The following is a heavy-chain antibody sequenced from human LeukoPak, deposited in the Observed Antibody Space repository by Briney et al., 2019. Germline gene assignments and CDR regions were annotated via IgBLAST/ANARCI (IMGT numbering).Heavy chain of an antibody. J-gene: IGHJ4*02. Sequence: SVKVSCTASGGTFSSYAISWVRQAPGQGLEWMGGIIPIFGTANYAQKFQGRVTITADESTSTAYMELSSLRSEDTAVYYCKVVPAAKRLSAQDYWGQGTLVTVSS. CDR2: IIPIFGTA. D-gene: IGHD2-2*01. V-gene: IGHV1-69*13. CDR3: KVVPAAKRLSAQDY. CDR1: GGTFSSYA.